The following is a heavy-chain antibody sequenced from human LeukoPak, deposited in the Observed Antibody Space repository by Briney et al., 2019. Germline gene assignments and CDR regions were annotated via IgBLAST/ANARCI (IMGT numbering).Heavy chain of an antibody. D-gene: IGHD2-2*03. CDR2: INHSGST. CDR1: GGSFSGYY. Sequence: SSETLSLTCAVYGGSFSGYYWSWIRQPPGKGLEWIGEINHSGSTNYNPSLKSRVTISVDTSKNQFSLKLSSVTAADTAVYYCARGLDIVVVPAAALYFDYWGQGTLVTVSS. J-gene: IGHJ4*02. CDR3: ARGLDIVVVPAAALYFDY. V-gene: IGHV4-34*01.